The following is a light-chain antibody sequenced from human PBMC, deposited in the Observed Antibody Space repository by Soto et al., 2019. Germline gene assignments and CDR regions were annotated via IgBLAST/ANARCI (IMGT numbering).Light chain of an antibody. CDR2: DVS. Sequence: QSALTQPRSVSGSPGQSVTISCTGTSSDVGGYTYVSWYQHHPGKAPKLMIYDVSKRASGVPDRFSGSKSGNTASLTISGLQAEDEADYYCCSYAGSTTFVVFGGGTKLTVL. CDR1: SSDVGGYTY. J-gene: IGLJ2*01. V-gene: IGLV2-11*01. CDR3: CSYAGSTTFVV.